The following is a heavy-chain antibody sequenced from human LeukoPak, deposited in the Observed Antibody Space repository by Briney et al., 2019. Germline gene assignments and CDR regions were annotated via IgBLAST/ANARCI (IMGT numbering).Heavy chain of an antibody. J-gene: IGHJ4*02. D-gene: IGHD3-10*01. CDR1: EFTVSSNF. CDR2: IYSAGTT. V-gene: IGHV3-66*01. Sequence: GGSLRLSCTASEFTVSSNFMSWVRHAPGKGLELVSVIYSAGTTYYADSVKGRFTISRDNSKNTLYLQMNSLRAEDTAVYYCAAAYGSGIYYWDLTYWGQGTLVTVSS. CDR3: AAAYGSGIYYWDLTY.